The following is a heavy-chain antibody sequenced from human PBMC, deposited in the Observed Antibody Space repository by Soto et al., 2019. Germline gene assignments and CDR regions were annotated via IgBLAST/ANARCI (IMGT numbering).Heavy chain of an antibody. CDR1: GGTFSSYA. Sequence: ASVKVSCKASGGTFSSYAISWVRQAPGQGLEWMGGIIPIFGTANYAQKFQGRVTITADESTSTAYMELSSLRSEDTAVYYCAREARRGYSYGPGHDAFDIWGQGTMVTVSS. CDR2: IIPIFGTA. CDR3: AREARRGYSYGPGHDAFDI. V-gene: IGHV1-69*13. J-gene: IGHJ3*02. D-gene: IGHD5-18*01.